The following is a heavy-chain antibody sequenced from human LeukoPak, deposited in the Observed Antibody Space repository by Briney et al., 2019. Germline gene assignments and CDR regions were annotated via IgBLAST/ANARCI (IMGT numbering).Heavy chain of an antibody. CDR2: IIPIFTTA. CDR3: ASDGGFEYYFDY. D-gene: IGHD2/OR15-2a*01. CDR1: GGTFTDYG. Sequence: ASVKVSCKSSGGTFTDYGISWVRHAPAQGLEWMGRIIPIFTTANYAQKFQGRVTITADTSTNTAYMELTSLRSEDTAVYYCASDGGFEYYFDYWGQGTLHTVSS. J-gene: IGHJ4*02. V-gene: IGHV1-69*06.